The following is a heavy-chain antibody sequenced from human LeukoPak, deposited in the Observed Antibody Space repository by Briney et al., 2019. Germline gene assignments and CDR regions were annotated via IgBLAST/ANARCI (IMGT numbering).Heavy chain of an antibody. CDR3: ARHAPSLHHDAFDI. CDR1: GGSISSYY. CDR2: IYYSGST. Sequence: ASETLSLTCTVSGGSISSYYWSWIRQPPGKGLEWIGYIYYSGSTNYNPSLKSRVTISVDTSKNQFSLKLSSVTAADTAVYYCARHAPSLHHDAFDIWGQGTMVTVSS. V-gene: IGHV4-59*08. J-gene: IGHJ3*02. D-gene: IGHD2-2*01.